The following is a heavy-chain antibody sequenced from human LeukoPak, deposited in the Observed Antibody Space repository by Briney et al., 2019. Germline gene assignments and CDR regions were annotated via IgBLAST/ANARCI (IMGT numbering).Heavy chain of an antibody. CDR1: GSAFSDYS. J-gene: IGHJ4*02. V-gene: IGHV3-21*06. CDR3: ASGGATVWGY. D-gene: IGHD3-16*01. CDR2: ITSDSNLI. Sequence: GGSLRLSCAASGSAFSDYSMNWVRQAPGKGLEWISAITSDSNLIYYADSMRGRITISRDNAENSVYLQMNGLRAEDTAIYYCASGGATVWGYWGQGALVIVSS.